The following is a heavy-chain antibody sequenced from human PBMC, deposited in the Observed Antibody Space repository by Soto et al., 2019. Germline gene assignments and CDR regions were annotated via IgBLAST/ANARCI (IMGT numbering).Heavy chain of an antibody. V-gene: IGHV1-18*01. CDR3: ARVSDIVRHFGY. J-gene: IGHJ4*02. CDR1: GYTFTNYG. CDR2: ISAYSGNA. Sequence: QVQLVQSGAEVKKPGASVKVSCKVSGYTFTNYGISWVRQAPGQGLEWMGWISAYSGNANYAQKLQGRVTMTTDTSTSTAYMELRSLTSDDTAVYYCARVSDIVRHFGYWGQGTLVTVSS. D-gene: IGHD2-15*01.